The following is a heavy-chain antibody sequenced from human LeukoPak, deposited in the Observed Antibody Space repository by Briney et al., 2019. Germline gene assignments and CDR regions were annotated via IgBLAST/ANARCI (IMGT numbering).Heavy chain of an antibody. Sequence: GASVKVSCKSSGYTFTRYYMHWVRQAPGQELEWMGWINSNSGGTNYAQKFQGRVTMTRDTSISTVYMELSRLRSDDTAVYYCAREKVEGANWFDPWGQGTLVTVFS. D-gene: IGHD2-15*01. CDR2: INSNSGGT. CDR1: GYTFTRYY. CDR3: AREKVEGANWFDP. J-gene: IGHJ5*02. V-gene: IGHV1-2*02.